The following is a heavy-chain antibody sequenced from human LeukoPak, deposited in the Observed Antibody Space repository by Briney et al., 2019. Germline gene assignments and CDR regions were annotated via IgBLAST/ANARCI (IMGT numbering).Heavy chain of an antibody. CDR1: GFTFSSYG. V-gene: IGHV3-33*01. CDR3: ARDRSTTHFDY. D-gene: IGHD5/OR15-5a*01. J-gene: IGHJ4*02. Sequence: PGRSLRLSCAASGFTFSSYGMHWVRQAPGKGLEWVAMIWYDGSNTYYADSMKGRFTISRDNSKNTLFLQMDSLRAEDTAVYYCARDRSTTHFDYWGQGTLVTVSS. CDR2: IWYDGSNT.